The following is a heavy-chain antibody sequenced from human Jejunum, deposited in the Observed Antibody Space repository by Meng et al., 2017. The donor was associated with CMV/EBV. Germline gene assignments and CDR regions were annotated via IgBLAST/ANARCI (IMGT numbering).Heavy chain of an antibody. CDR1: TFSSYE. V-gene: IGHV3-48*03. CDR2: ISSSSNTI. CDR3: ARDMRYQLLYFYYGMDV. J-gene: IGHJ6*02. Sequence: TFSSYEMNWVRRAPGKGLEWVSYISSSSNTIYYADSVKGRFTISRDNAKNSLYLQMNSLRAEDTAVYYCARDMRYQLLYFYYGMDVWGQGTTVTVSS. D-gene: IGHD2-2*02.